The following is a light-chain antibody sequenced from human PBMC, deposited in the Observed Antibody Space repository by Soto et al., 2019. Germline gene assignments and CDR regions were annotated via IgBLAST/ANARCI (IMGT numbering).Light chain of an antibody. CDR3: QQSNSTPYT. CDR1: QRITTY. V-gene: IGKV1-39*01. J-gene: IGKJ2*01. Sequence: IHMTQSPSSLSASVGDRVTITCRASQRITTYLNWYQQKPGKAPKLLISTAATLQGGVPSRFSGSGSGTDFTLTITTLQPEDFATYFCQQSNSTPYTFGQGTKLEIK. CDR2: TAA.